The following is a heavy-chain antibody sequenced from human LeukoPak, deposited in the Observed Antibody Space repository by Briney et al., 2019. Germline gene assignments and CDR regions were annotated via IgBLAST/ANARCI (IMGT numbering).Heavy chain of an antibody. CDR3: ARNGQYSSGWFDYYYGMDV. J-gene: IGHJ6*02. Sequence: GGSLRLSCAASGFTFSSYAMSWVRQAPGKGLEWVSAISGTGGRTYYADSVKGRFTISRDNAKNSLYLQMNSLRAEDTAVYYCARNGQYSSGWFDYYYGMDVWGQGTTVTVSS. CDR2: ISGTGGRT. CDR1: GFTFSSYA. D-gene: IGHD6-19*01. V-gene: IGHV3-23*01.